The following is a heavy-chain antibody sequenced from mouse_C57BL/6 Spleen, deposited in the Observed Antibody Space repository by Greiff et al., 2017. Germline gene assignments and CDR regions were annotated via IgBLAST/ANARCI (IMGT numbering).Heavy chain of an antibody. CDR2: IWTGGGT. CDR3: ARNDYDETTPARDY. J-gene: IGHJ4*01. V-gene: IGHV2-9-1*01. D-gene: IGHD2-4*01. CDR1: GFSLTSYA. Sequence: VKLMESGPGLVAPSQSLSITCTVSGFSLTSYAISWVRQPPGKGLEWLGVIWTGGGTNYNSALKSRLSISKDNSKSQVFLKMNSLQTDDTARYYWARNDYDETTPARDYWGQGTSGTVSS.